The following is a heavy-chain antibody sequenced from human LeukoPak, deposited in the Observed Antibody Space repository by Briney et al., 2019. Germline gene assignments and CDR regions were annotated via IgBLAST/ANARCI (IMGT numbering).Heavy chain of an antibody. J-gene: IGHJ4*02. Sequence: ASVTVSCKASGYTFTGYYMHWVRQAPGQGLEWMGWINPNSGDTDYAQKFQGRVAMTRDTSNTTAYMEMTRLRSDDTAVYYCAREVGSFDYWGQGTLVTVSS. CDR3: AREVGSFDY. CDR2: INPNSGDT. D-gene: IGHD1-26*01. CDR1: GYTFTGYY. V-gene: IGHV1-2*02.